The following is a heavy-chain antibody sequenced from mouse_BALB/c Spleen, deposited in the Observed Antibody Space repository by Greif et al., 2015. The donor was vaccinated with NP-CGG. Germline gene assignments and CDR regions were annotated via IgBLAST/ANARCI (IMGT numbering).Heavy chain of an antibody. D-gene: IGHD1-1*01. V-gene: IGHV5-6*02. CDR2: ISSGGSYT. CDR3: ARHEVVARGYAMDY. J-gene: IGHJ4*01. Sequence: EVMLVESGGDLVKPGGSLKLSCAASGFTFSSYGMSWVRQTPDKRLEWVATISSGGSYTYYPDSVKGRFTISRDNAKNTLYLQMSSLKSEDTAMYYCARHEVVARGYAMDYWGQGTSVTVSS. CDR1: GFTFSSYG.